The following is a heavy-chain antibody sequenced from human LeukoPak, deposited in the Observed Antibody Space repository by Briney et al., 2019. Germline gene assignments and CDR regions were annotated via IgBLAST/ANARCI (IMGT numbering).Heavy chain of an antibody. CDR1: GFTVSSNY. Sequence: GGSLRLSCAASGFTVSSNYMSWVRQAPGKGLEWVSVIYSGGSTYYADSVKGRFTISRDNPKNTLYLQMNSLRAEDTAVYYCARGTVVDYFDYWGQGTLVTVSS. J-gene: IGHJ4*02. CDR2: IYSGGST. V-gene: IGHV3-53*01. CDR3: ARGTVVDYFDY. D-gene: IGHD4-23*01.